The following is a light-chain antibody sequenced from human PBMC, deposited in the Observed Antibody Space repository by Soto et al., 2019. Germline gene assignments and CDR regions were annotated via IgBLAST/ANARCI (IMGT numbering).Light chain of an antibody. CDR1: NSNIGTGFD. Sequence: QSVLTQPPSVSGAPGQRGTIACTGNNSNIGTGFDVHWYRHFPGAAPKLLLSGTSHRPSGVPDRFSGSKSGTSASLAITGLQADDEADYYCQTSDSGLFGLIFGTGTKLTVL. V-gene: IGLV1-40*01. CDR2: GTS. J-gene: IGLJ1*01. CDR3: QTSDSGLFGLI.